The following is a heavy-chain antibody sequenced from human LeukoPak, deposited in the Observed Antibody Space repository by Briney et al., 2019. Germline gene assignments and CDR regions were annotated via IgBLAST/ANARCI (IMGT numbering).Heavy chain of an antibody. CDR1: GFTFSNAW. CDR3: TTDEIYNWNGYYYGMDV. J-gene: IGHJ6*02. V-gene: IGHV3-15*01. CDR2: IKSKTDGGTT. Sequence: PGGSLRLSCAASGFTFSNAWMSWVRQAPGKGLEWVGHIKSKTDGGTTDYAAPVKGRFTISRDDSKNTLYLQMNSLKTEDTAVYYCTTDEIYNWNGYYYGMDVWGQGTTVTVSS. D-gene: IGHD1-20*01.